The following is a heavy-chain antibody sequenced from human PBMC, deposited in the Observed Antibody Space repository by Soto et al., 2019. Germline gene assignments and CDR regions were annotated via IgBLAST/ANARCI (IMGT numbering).Heavy chain of an antibody. CDR3: ARQGVAVAGKIYYYYGMDV. Sequence: SETLSLTCTVSGGSISSYYWSWIRQPPGKGLEWIGSIYYSGSTYYNPSLKSRVTISVDTSKNQFSLKLSSVTAADTAVYYCARQGVAVAGKIYYYYGMDVWGQGTTVTVSS. J-gene: IGHJ6*02. CDR2: IYYSGST. V-gene: IGHV4-59*05. CDR1: GGSISSYY. D-gene: IGHD6-19*01.